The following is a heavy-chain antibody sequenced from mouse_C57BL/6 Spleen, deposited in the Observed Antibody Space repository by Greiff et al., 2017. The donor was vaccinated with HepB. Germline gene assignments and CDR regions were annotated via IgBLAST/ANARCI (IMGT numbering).Heavy chain of an antibody. V-gene: IGHV1-69*01. CDR3: ARSTFLYYAMDY. J-gene: IGHJ4*01. CDR1: GYTFTSYW. Sequence: QVQLQQPGAALVMPGASVKLSCKASGYTFTSYWMHWVKQRPGQGLEWIGEIDPSDSYTNYNQKFKGKSTLTVDKSSSTAYMQLSSLTSEDSAVYYCARSTFLYYAMDYWGQGTSVTVSS. CDR2: IDPSDSYT.